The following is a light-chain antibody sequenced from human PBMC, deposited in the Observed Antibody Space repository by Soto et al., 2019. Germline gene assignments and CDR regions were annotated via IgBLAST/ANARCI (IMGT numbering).Light chain of an antibody. V-gene: IGKV3-20*01. Sequence: EIVLTQSPGTQSLSPGERATLSCRASQSISSSYLAWYQQKPGQAPRLLIYGASSRATGIPDRFSGSGSGTDFTLTITTLEPEDSAVYFCQQYASSPYTFGQGTKVDIK. CDR2: GAS. CDR1: QSISSSY. CDR3: QQYASSPYT. J-gene: IGKJ2*01.